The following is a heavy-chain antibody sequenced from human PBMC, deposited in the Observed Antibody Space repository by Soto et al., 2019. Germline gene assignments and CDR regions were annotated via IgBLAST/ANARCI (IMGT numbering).Heavy chain of an antibody. V-gene: IGHV4-34*01. CDR2: INHSGST. CDR3: ARGGAVAGTGWFDP. D-gene: IGHD6-19*01. Sequence: ETLSLTCAVYGGSFSGYYWSWIRQPPGKGLEWIGEINHSGSTNYNPSLKSRVTISVDTSKNQFSLKLSSVTAADTAVHYCARGGAVAGTGWFDPWGQGTLVTV. J-gene: IGHJ5*02. CDR1: GGSFSGYY.